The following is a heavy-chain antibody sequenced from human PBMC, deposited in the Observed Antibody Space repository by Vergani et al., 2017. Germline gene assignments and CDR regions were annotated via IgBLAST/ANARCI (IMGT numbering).Heavy chain of an antibody. Sequence: QVQLVESGGGVVQPGRSLRLSCAASGFTFSSYGMHWVRQAPGKGLEWVAVIWYDGSNKYYADSVKGRFTISRDNSKNTLYLQMNRLRAEDTAVYYCAKAGSVTSGSLQYNFYMDVWGKGTTVTVS. CDR1: GFTFSSYG. D-gene: IGHD3-10*01. CDR2: IWYDGSNK. CDR3: AKAGSVTSGSLQYNFYMDV. V-gene: IGHV3-33*06. J-gene: IGHJ6*03.